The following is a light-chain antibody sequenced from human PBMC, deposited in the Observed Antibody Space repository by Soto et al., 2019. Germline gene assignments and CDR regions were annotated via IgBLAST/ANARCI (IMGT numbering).Light chain of an antibody. Sequence: EIVMTQSPATLSVSPGERATLSCRASQSVSSNLAWYQQKPGQAPRLLIYGASTRATGIPARFSGSGSGTEFTLTISSLQSEDFAVYYCQQYGTFGPGTKVDI. CDR2: GAS. J-gene: IGKJ3*01. CDR1: QSVSSN. V-gene: IGKV3-15*01. CDR3: QQYGT.